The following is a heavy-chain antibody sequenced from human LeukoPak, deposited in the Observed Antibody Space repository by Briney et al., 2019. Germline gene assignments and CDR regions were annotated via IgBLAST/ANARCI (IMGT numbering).Heavy chain of an antibody. Sequence: SETLSLTCTVSDDSISDYYRGWIRQPPGKGLEWIGYFHNSGTSTYNPSLKSRVTISADTSKNQFSLKLNSVTTADTAVYSRGAGWLIDYWGQGILVTVSS. CDR2: FHNSGTS. CDR3: GAGWLIDY. D-gene: IGHD3-16*01. CDR1: DDSISDYY. V-gene: IGHV4-59*01. J-gene: IGHJ4*02.